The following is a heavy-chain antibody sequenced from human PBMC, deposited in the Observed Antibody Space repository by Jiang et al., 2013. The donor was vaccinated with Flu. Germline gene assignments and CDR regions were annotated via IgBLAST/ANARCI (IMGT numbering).Heavy chain of an antibody. CDR3: ARAGSGWSAFDY. D-gene: IGHD6-19*01. CDR2: IYYSGST. V-gene: IGHV4-59*13. J-gene: IGHJ4*02. Sequence: LLKPSETLSLTCTVSGGSISSYYWSWIRQPPGKGLEWIGNIYYSGSTNYNPSLKSRVTISVDTSKNQVSLKLSSVTAADTAVYYCARAGSGWSAFDYWGQGTLVTVSS. CDR1: GGSISSYY.